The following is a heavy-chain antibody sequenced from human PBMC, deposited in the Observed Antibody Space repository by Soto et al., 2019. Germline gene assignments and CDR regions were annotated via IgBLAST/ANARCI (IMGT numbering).Heavy chain of an antibody. J-gene: IGHJ4*02. D-gene: IGHD6-13*01. CDR2: IIPILGIA. V-gene: IGHV1-69*08. CDR1: GGTFSSYT. Sequence: QVQLVQSGAEVKKPGSSVKVSCKASGGTFSSYTISWVRQAPGQGLEWMGRIIPILGIANYAQKFQGRVTITADKSMSTAYMELSSLRSEDTAVYYCARDLEEVGSSWYYFDYWGQGTLVTVSS. CDR3: ARDLEEVGSSWYYFDY.